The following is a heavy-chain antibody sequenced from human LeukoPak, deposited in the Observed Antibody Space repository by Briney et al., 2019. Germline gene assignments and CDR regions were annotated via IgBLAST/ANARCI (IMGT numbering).Heavy chain of an antibody. J-gene: IGHJ3*02. CDR1: GFTFSIYS. Sequence: PGGSLRLSCAASGFTFSIYSMNWVRQAPGKGLEWVSSITSSSTYIYYADSVKGRFTISRDNAKNSLYLQMDSLRDEDTAVYYCARDRSTLVRGVISYDAFDIWGQGTMVTVSS. D-gene: IGHD3-10*01. CDR3: ARDRSTLVRGVISYDAFDI. CDR2: ITSSSTYI. V-gene: IGHV3-21*01.